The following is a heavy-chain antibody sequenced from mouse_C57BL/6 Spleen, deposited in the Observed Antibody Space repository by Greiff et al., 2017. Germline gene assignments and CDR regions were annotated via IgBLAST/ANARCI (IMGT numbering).Heavy chain of an antibody. J-gene: IGHJ4*01. Sequence: QVQLQQPGAELVRPGTSVKLSCKASGYTFTSYWMHWVKQRPGQGLEWIGVIDPSDSYTNYNQKFKGKATLTVDTSSSTAYMQLSSLTSEDSAVYYCARDYYSNYDAMDYWGQGTSVTVSS. CDR3: ARDYYSNYDAMDY. CDR2: IDPSDSYT. CDR1: GYTFTSYW. D-gene: IGHD2-5*01. V-gene: IGHV1-59*01.